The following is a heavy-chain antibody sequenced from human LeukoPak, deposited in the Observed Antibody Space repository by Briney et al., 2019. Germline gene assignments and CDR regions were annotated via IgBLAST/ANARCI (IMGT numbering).Heavy chain of an antibody. CDR3: AKDRDPIGDYDFDY. V-gene: IGHV3-30*02. J-gene: IGHJ4*02. D-gene: IGHD4-17*01. Sequence: GGSLRLSCAASGFTFSSYGMHWVRQAPGKGLEWVAFIRYDGSNKYYADSVKGRFTISRDNSKNTLYLQMNSLRAEDTAVYYCAKDRDPIGDYDFDYWGQGTLVTVSS. CDR1: GFTFSSYG. CDR2: IRYDGSNK.